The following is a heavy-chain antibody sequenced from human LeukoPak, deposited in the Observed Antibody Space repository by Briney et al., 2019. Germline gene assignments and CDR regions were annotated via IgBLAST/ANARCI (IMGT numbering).Heavy chain of an antibody. CDR1: GYTLTDYY. CDR3: ARDSQYCGGDCYSDY. J-gene: IGHJ4*02. D-gene: IGHD2-21*02. CDR2: INPKSGGT. Sequence: ASVKVSCKASGYTLTDYYIHWVRQAPGQGLECMGWINPKSGGTNYIQKSQGRVTMTRDTSISTVYMELSRLRSDDTAVYYCARDSQYCGGDCYSDYWGQGTLVTVSS. V-gene: IGHV1-2*02.